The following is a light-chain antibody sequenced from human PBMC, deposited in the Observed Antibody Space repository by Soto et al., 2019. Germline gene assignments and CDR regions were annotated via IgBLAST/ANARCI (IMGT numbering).Light chain of an antibody. Sequence: QSVLTQPPSVSGAPGQRVTISCTGSSSNIGARFDVHWYQQLPGSAPKLFIYSNNNRPSGVPDRFSVSRSATSASLAITGLQAADEADYYCQSYDSSLSAYVFGTATKVTVL. CDR3: QSYDSSLSAYV. V-gene: IGLV1-40*01. J-gene: IGLJ1*01. CDR2: SNN. CDR1: SSNIGARFD.